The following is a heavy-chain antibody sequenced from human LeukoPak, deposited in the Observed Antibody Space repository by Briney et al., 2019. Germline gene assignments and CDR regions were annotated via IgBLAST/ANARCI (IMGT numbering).Heavy chain of an antibody. D-gene: IGHD6-25*01. Sequence: ASVKVSCKASGYTFTGYYMQWVRQAPGQGLEWMGRINPNSGGTNYAQKFQGRVTMTRDTSISTAYMGLSRLRSDDTAVYYRARSAGNSSAVGMDFDYWGQGTLVTVSS. J-gene: IGHJ4*02. V-gene: IGHV1-2*06. CDR1: GYTFTGYY. CDR3: ARSAGNSSAVGMDFDY. CDR2: INPNSGGT.